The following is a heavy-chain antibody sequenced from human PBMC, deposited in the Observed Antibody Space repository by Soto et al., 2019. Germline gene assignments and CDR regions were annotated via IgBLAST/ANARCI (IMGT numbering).Heavy chain of an antibody. Sequence: SETLSLTCTVSGGSISNSGSYWGWIRKPPGKGLEWIGSIYYSGSTYYSPSLKSRVTISVDTSQTQFSLNLTSVTAADMAVYFGARQEDSSTYYRAYCLDCWGQGTRVTVSS. D-gene: IGHD6-19*01. CDR1: GGSISNSGSY. V-gene: IGHV4-39*01. J-gene: IGHJ4*02. CDR3: ARQEDSSTYYRAYCLDC. CDR2: IYYSGST.